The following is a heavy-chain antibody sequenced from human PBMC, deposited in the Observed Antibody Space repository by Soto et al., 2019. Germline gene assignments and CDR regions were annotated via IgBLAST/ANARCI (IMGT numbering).Heavy chain of an antibody. V-gene: IGHV3-23*01. Sequence: EVQLLEPGGVLVQPGGSLRLSCAASGFTFSTYAMTWVRQAPGKGLEWVSSISGSGGRTYYADSVKGRFTISRDNSKNTLYLRTNSLRAEDTAVYYCAKAGDYHGSESYFPLDYWGQGTLVPVSS. CDR2: ISGSGGRT. CDR1: GFTFSTYA. D-gene: IGHD3-10*01. CDR3: AKAGDYHGSESYFPLDY. J-gene: IGHJ4*02.